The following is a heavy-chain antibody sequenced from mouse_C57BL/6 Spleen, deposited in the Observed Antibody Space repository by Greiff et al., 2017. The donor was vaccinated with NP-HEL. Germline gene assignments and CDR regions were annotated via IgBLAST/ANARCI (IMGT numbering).Heavy chain of an antibody. CDR3: SRGYNYFDY. CDR1: GYTFTDSF. Sequence: VHLPPSVPALLPPGSSVKISCKASGYTFTDSFMDWVKQSPGQCLEWIGVIYPNNGGTIYNQKFKGKATVTVDKSSSTAYMELRSLTSEDTAVYYCSRGYNYFDYWGQGTTLTVSA. D-gene: IGHD1-2*01. CDR2: IYPNNGGT. V-gene: IGHV1-18*01. J-gene: IGHJ2*01.